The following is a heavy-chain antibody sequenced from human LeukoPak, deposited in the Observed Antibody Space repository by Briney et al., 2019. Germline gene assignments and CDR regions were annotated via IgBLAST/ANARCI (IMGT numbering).Heavy chain of an antibody. CDR1: GYSISSGYY. J-gene: IGHJ4*02. Sequence: PSETLSLTCAVSGYSISSGYYWGWIRQPPGKGLEWIGSIYHSGSTYYNPSLKSRVTISVDTSKNQFSLKLSSVTAADTAVYYCASDRDPNSYGSVWGQGTLVTVSS. D-gene: IGHD5-18*01. CDR2: IYHSGST. CDR3: ASDRDPNSYGSV. V-gene: IGHV4-38-2*01.